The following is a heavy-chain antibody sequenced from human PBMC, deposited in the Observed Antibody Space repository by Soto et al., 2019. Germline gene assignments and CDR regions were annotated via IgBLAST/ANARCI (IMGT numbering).Heavy chain of an antibody. D-gene: IGHD2-2*01. V-gene: IGHV3-30*18. CDR2: ISYDGSNK. CDR1: GFTFSSYG. CDR3: AKDGARSDWYQNRYYYYGMDV. Sequence: QVQLVESGGGVVQPGRSLRLSCAASGFTFSSYGMHWVRQAPGKGLEWVAVISYDGSNKYYADSVKGRFTISRDNSKKTLYMQMNSLRAEDTAVYYCAKDGARSDWYQNRYYYYGMDVWGQGTTVTVSS. J-gene: IGHJ6*02.